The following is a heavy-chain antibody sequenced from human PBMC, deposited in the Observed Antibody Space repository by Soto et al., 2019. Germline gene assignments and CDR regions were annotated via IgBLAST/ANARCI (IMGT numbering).Heavy chain of an antibody. CDR2: ISSSSSYI. J-gene: IGHJ4*02. D-gene: IGHD3-10*01. CDR1: GFTFSSYS. V-gene: IGHV3-21*01. Sequence: PGGSLRLSCAASGFTFSSYSMNWVRQAPGKGLEWVSSISSSSSYIYYADSVKGRFTISRDNAKNSLYLQMNSLRAEDTAVYYCAGFMVRGVTLSYYFDYWGQGTLVTVSS. CDR3: AGFMVRGVTLSYYFDY.